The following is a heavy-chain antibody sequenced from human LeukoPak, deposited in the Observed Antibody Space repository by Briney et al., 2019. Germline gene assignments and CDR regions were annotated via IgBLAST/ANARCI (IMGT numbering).Heavy chain of an antibody. CDR2: ISGSGGST. CDR1: GFTFSSYS. Sequence: GGSLRLSCAASGFTFSSYSMNWVRQAPGKGLEWVSAISGSGGSTYYADSVKGRFTISRDNSKNTLYLQMNSLRAEDTAVYYCAKGVTGTTLYFDYWGQGTLVTVSS. V-gene: IGHV3-23*01. J-gene: IGHJ4*02. CDR3: AKGVTGTTLYFDY. D-gene: IGHD1-20*01.